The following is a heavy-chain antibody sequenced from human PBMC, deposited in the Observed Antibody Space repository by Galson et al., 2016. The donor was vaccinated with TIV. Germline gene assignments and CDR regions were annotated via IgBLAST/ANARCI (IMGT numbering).Heavy chain of an antibody. CDR1: GFDVSTFA. J-gene: IGHJ5*02. Sequence: SLRLSCAASGFDVSTFAMAWVRQAPGKGLEWVSTFSSSGRSTYYADSVMGRFTISRDNSKNTLYLELNSLRSEDTAVYYCARGGQVQRFDPWGQGTLVTVSS. V-gene: IGHV3-23*01. D-gene: IGHD3-10*01. CDR2: FSSSGRST. CDR3: ARGGQVQRFDP.